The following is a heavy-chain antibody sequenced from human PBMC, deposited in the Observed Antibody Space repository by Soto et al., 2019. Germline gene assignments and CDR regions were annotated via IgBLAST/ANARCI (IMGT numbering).Heavy chain of an antibody. CDR1: GGTFSSYA. J-gene: IGHJ6*02. D-gene: IGHD5-18*01. CDR2: IIPIFGTA. V-gene: IGHV1-69*13. CDR3: ARKDTAMVTLYYGMDV. Sequence: SVKVSCKASGGTFSSYATSWVRQAPGQGLEWMGGIIPIFGTANYAQKFQGRVTITADESTSTAYMELSSLRSEDTAVYYCARKDTAMVTLYYGMDVWGQGTTVTVSS.